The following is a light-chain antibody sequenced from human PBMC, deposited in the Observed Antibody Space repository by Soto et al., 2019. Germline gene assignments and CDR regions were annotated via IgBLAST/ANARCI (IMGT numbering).Light chain of an antibody. CDR2: LGS. Sequence: DIVMTQSPPSLPVTPGEPASISCRSSQSLLHSNGYNYLDWYLQKPGQSPQLLIYLGSNLASGVPDRFSGSGSGTDFTLKISRLEAEDVGVYYCMQALQTPITFGQGTRLEIK. CDR3: MQALQTPIT. CDR1: QSLLHSNGYNY. V-gene: IGKV2-28*01. J-gene: IGKJ5*01.